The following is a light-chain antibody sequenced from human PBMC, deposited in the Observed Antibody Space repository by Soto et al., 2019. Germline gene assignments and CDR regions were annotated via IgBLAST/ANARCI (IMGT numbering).Light chain of an antibody. J-gene: IGLJ2*01. CDR3: SSYTSSSTGV. Sequence: QYALTQPASVSGSPGQSITISCTGTSSDVGGYNYVSWYQQHPGKAPKLMIYDVSNRPLGVSNRFSGSKSGNTASLTISGLQAVDEADYYCSSYTSSSTGVFGGGTKLTVL. V-gene: IGLV2-14*01. CDR2: DVS. CDR1: SSDVGGYNY.